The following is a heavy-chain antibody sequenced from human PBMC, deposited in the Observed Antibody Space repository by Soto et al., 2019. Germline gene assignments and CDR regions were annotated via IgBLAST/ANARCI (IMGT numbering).Heavy chain of an antibody. Sequence: PGGSLRLSCAASGFTFSSYRMNWVRQAPGKGLEWVSSISSSSSYIYYADSVKGRFTISRDNAKNSLYLQMNSLRAEDTAVYYCARDYQADYGDYADWFDPWGQGTLVTVSS. J-gene: IGHJ5*02. CDR3: ARDYQADYGDYADWFDP. V-gene: IGHV3-21*01. D-gene: IGHD4-17*01. CDR2: ISSSSSYI. CDR1: GFTFSSYR.